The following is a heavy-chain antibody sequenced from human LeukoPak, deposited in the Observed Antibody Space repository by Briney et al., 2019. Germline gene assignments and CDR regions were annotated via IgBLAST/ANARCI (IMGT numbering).Heavy chain of an antibody. CDR2: IIPIFGTA. V-gene: IGHV1-69*01. J-gene: IGHJ5*02. CDR3: ARADGGTSVGSWFDP. Sequence: SVKVSCKASGGTFSSYAISWVRQAPGQGLEWMGGIIPIFGTANYAQKFQGRVTITADESTSTAYMELSSLRSEDTAVYYCARADGGTSVGSWFDPWGQGTLVTVSS. D-gene: IGHD4-23*01. CDR1: GGTFSSYA.